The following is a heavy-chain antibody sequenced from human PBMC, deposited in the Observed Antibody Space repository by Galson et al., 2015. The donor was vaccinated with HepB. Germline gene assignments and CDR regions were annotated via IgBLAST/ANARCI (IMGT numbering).Heavy chain of an antibody. CDR1: GDSVSSNSAA. J-gene: IGHJ3*01. D-gene: IGHD2-8*01. CDR2: TYYRSKWSN. Sequence: CAISGDSVSSNSAAWHWIRQSPSRGLEWLGRTYYRSKWSNDYAVSLKSRITINPDTSKNQFSLQLNSVTPEDTAVYYCARDGPGGLMAFDFWGQGTMVTVSS. CDR3: ARDGPGGLMAFDF. V-gene: IGHV6-1*01.